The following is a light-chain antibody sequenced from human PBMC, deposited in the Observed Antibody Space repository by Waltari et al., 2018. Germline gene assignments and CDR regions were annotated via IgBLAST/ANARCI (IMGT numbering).Light chain of an antibody. CDR1: KIERKS. Sequence: SYVLTQTPSVSLAPGQTALITCGGDKIERKSVHWYQLQPGQAPVLVMLYVSARPPGIPDRFSGSNAGNTATLTISRVEDDDEADYFCQVWDDSNNSGVFGGGTKLTVL. CDR2: YVS. V-gene: IGLV3-21*04. CDR3: QVWDDSNNSGV. J-gene: IGLJ2*01.